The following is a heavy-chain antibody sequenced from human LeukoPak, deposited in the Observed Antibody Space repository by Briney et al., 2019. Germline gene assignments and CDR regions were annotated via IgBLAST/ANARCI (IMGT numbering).Heavy chain of an antibody. Sequence: GGSLRLSCAASGFTVSSNYMSWVRQAPGKGLEWVGRIKSKTDDGTADYAAPVKGRFTISREDSKNTLYLQMNSLKTEDTAVYYCTTCSPDFWSGNYQYYFDHWGQGTLVTVSS. CDR3: TTCSPDFWSGNYQYYFDH. D-gene: IGHD3-3*01. CDR2: IKSKTDDGTA. J-gene: IGHJ4*02. CDR1: GFTVSSNY. V-gene: IGHV3-15*01.